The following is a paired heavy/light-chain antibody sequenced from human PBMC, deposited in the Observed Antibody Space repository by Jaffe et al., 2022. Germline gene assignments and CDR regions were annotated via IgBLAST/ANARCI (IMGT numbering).Light chain of an antibody. CDR1: QSLLHSNGKNY. Sequence: DIVMTQSPLSLPVTPGEPASISCRSSQSLLHSNGKNYLDWYLQKPGQSPQLLIYLGSNRASGVPDRFSGSGSGTDFTLKVSRVEAEDVGVYYCMQALQTPLTFGQGTKVEIK. J-gene: IGKJ1*01. CDR3: MQALQTPLT. V-gene: IGKV2-28*01. CDR2: LGS.
Heavy chain of an antibody. CDR2: ISAYNGNT. CDR1: GYTFSTYG. CDR3: ARDLYPNSAGGTNCDY. Sequence: QVQLVQSGAEVKKPGASVKVSCKASGYTFSTYGISWVRQAPGQGLEWMGWISAYNGNTDYAQKVQGRVTMTTDTSTSTAYMELRSLRSDDTAVYYCARDLYPNSAGGTNCDYWGQGTLVTVSP. J-gene: IGHJ4*02. D-gene: IGHD6-13*01. V-gene: IGHV1-18*01.